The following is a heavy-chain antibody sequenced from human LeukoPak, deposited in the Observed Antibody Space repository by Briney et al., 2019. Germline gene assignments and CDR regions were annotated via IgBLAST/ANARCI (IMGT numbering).Heavy chain of an antibody. CDR2: ISAYNGNT. CDR3: ARDGPSSSPCYYMDV. CDR1: GYTFTSYG. D-gene: IGHD6-13*01. V-gene: IGHV1-18*01. Sequence: ASVKVSCKASGYTFTSYGISWVRQAPGQGLEWMGWISAYNGNTNYAQKLQCRVTMTTDTSTSTAYMELRSLRSDDTAVYYCARDGPSSSPCYYMDVWGKGTTVTVSS. J-gene: IGHJ6*03.